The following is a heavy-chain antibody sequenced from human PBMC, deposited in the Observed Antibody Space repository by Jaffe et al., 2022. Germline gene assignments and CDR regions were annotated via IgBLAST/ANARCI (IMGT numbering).Heavy chain of an antibody. J-gene: IGHJ6*03. Sequence: QVQLQQWGAGLLKPSETLSLTCAVYGGSFSGYYWSWIRQPPGKGLEWIGEINHSGSTNYNPSLKSRVTISVDTSKNQFSLKLSSVTAADTAVYYCARGLSPSGYYYYYYMDVWGKGTTVTVSS. CDR1: GGSFSGYY. CDR3: ARGLSPSGYYYYYYMDV. V-gene: IGHV4-34*01. D-gene: IGHD6-25*01. CDR2: INHSGST.